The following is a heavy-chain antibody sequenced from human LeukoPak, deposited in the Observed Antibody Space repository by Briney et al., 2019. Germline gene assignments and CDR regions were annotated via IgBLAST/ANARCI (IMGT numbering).Heavy chain of an antibody. V-gene: IGHV3-33*01. Sequence: GRSPRLSCAASGFTFSSYGMHWVRQAPGKGLEWVAVIWYDGSNKYYADSVKGRFTISRDNSKNTLYLQMNSLRAEDTAVYYCARDSGVRTDYWGQGTLVTVSS. J-gene: IGHJ4*02. CDR1: GFTFSSYG. CDR3: ARDSGVRTDY. CDR2: IWYDGSNK. D-gene: IGHD1-1*01.